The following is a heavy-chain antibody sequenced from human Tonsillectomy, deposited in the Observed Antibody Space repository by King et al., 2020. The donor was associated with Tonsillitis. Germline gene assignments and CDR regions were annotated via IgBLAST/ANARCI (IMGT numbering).Heavy chain of an antibody. V-gene: IGHV4-39*01. CDR1: GGSISSSSYY. Sequence: LQLQESGPGLVKPSETLSLTCTVSGGSISSSSYYWGWIRQPPGKGLEWIGSIYYSGSTYYNPSLKSRVTISVDTSKNQFSLKLSSLTAADTAVYYCARLRLYCSGGSCYSELDYWGQGTLVTVSS. J-gene: IGHJ4*02. CDR3: ARLRLYCSGGSCYSELDY. CDR2: IYYSGST. D-gene: IGHD2-15*01.